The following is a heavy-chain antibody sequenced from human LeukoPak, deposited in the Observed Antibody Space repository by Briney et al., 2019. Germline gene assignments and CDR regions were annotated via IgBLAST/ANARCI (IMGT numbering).Heavy chain of an antibody. D-gene: IGHD3-10*01. V-gene: IGHV3-30*02. CDR3: AKIRGEIDD. CDR2: IWHDASNA. J-gene: IGHJ4*02. Sequence: GGSLRLSCAASGFTFSRYGMHWVRQAPGKGLEWVAFIWHDASNAYYADSVKGRYTISRDNSKNTLYLQMNSLRTEDTAVYYCAKIRGEIDDWGQGILVTVSS. CDR1: GFTFSRYG.